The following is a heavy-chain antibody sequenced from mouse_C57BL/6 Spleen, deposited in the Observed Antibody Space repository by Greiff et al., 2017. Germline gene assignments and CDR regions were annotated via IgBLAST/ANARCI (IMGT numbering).Heavy chain of an antibody. CDR2: IYPGSGGT. J-gene: IGHJ2*01. CDR3: ARWRLTVIKDY. Sequence: QVKLQQPGAELVQPGASLKMSCTASGFTFTSYWITWVKPRPGQGLEWIGDIYPGSGGTNYNEKFQSKATLTVDTSSSTAYMHLSSLTSEDSAFYYCARWRLTVIKDYGGRGTTLTVSS. CDR1: GFTFTSYW. V-gene: IGHV1-55*01. D-gene: IGHD4-1*01.